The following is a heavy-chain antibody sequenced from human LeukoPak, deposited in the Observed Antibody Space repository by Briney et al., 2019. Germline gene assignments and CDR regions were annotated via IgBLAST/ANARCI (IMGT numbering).Heavy chain of an antibody. Sequence: GASVKVSCKASGYTFTTYDINWVRQAPGQGLEWVAWMNPNSGGTNYAQKFQGRVTMTRDTSISTAYMELSRLRSDDTAAYYCARALMRDIVVVPLDYWGQGTLVTVSS. V-gene: IGHV1-2*02. CDR1: GYTFTTYD. D-gene: IGHD2-2*01. CDR2: MNPNSGGT. CDR3: ARALMRDIVVVPLDY. J-gene: IGHJ4*02.